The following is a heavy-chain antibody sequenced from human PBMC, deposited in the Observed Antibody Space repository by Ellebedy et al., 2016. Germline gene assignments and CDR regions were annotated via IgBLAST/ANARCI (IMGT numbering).Heavy chain of an antibody. V-gene: IGHV4-30-4*08. CDR1: GGSISSYY. CDR2: IYYSGST. CDR3: AREFRGRGVHFDY. D-gene: IGHD3-10*01. J-gene: IGHJ4*02. Sequence: SETLSLXXTVSGGSISSYYWSWIRQPPGKGLEWIGYIYYSGSTYYNPSLKSRVTISVDTSKNQFSLKLSSVTAADTAVYYCAREFRGRGVHFDYWGQGTLVTVSS.